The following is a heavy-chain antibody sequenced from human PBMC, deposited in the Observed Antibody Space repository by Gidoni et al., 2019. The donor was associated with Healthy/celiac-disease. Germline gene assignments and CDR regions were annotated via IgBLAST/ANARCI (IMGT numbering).Heavy chain of an antibody. CDR3: AKDHV. CDR1: GFTFSSYG. V-gene: IGHV3-30*18. J-gene: IGHJ6*02. Sequence: QVQLVESGGGVVQPGRSLRLSCAASGFTFSSYGIHWVRQSPGKGLEWVAVISYDGDTKYYANSVKGRFTISRDNSKNTLYLQMNSLRAEDTAVYYCAKDHVWGQGTTVTVSS. CDR2: ISYDGDTK.